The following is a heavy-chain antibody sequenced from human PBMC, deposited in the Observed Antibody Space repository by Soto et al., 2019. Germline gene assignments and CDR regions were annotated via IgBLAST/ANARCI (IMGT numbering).Heavy chain of an antibody. CDR2: ISGSGGST. CDR1: GFTFSSYA. V-gene: IGHV3-23*01. CDR3: ERDRCSGDKCYSDFYYGSDV. D-gene: IGHD2-15*01. J-gene: IGHJ6*02. Sequence: PGGSLRLSCAASGFTFSSYAMSWVRQAPGKGLEWVSAISGSGGSTYYADSVEGRFTISRDNSKNTLFLQVHSLSAEDTAVYYSERDRCSGDKCYSDFYYGSDVRGRGTSVTVSS.